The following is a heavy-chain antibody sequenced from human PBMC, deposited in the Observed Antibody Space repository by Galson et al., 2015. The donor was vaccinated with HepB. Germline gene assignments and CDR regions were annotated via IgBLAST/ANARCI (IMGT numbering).Heavy chain of an antibody. CDR2: VFNSRTT. J-gene: IGHJ4*02. V-gene: IGHV4-59*01. CDR3: ARDGSGFSRGFFDY. D-gene: IGHD3-22*01. CDR1: GGSISGYY. Sequence: QVQLQESGPRLVKPSETLSLSCTVSGGSISGYYWSWIRQPPGKGLEWIGYVFNSRTTKYNPSLKGRLTISADTSKSQFSLNLSSVTAANTAMYYCARDGSGFSRGFFDYWGQGILVTVSS.